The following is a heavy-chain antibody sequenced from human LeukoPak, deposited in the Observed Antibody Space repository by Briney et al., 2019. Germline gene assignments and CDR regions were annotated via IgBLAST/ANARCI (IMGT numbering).Heavy chain of an antibody. V-gene: IGHV3-30*18. CDR3: AKDLTELTLALNC. D-gene: IGHD3-9*01. J-gene: IGHJ4*02. CDR2: ISNDGTRK. CDR1: GFPFSSYG. Sequence: PGGSLGLSCAASGFPFSSYGMAWVRQAPGKGLEWMAVISNDGTRKYYADSVKGRFTISRDNSKNTLYLQMNSLRVEDMAVYYCAKDLTELTLALNCWGQGTLVTVSS.